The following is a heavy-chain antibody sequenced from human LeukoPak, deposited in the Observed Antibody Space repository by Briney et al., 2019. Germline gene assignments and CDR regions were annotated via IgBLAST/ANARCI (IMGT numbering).Heavy chain of an antibody. CDR1: GGSIGSSSYY. Sequence: SETLSLTCTVSGGSIGSSSYYWGWIRQPPGKGLEWIGSIYYSGSTYYNPSLKSRVTISVDTSKNQFSLKLSSVTAADTSVYYCAREGRLRSIDYWGQGTLVTVSS. D-gene: IGHD5/OR15-5a*01. J-gene: IGHJ4*02. V-gene: IGHV4-39*07. CDR2: IYYSGST. CDR3: AREGRLRSIDY.